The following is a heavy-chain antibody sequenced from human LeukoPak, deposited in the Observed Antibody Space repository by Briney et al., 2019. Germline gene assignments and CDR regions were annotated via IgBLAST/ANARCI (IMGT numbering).Heavy chain of an antibody. D-gene: IGHD5-12*01. CDR1: GYTLTELS. V-gene: IGHV1-69*04. CDR3: ARDKSGDGYNWGHFDY. Sequence: SVKVSCKVSGYTLTELSMHWARQAPGQGLEWMGRIIPILGIANYAQKFQGRVTITADKSTSTAYMELSSLRSEDTAVYYCARDKSGDGYNWGHFDYWGQGTLVTVSS. CDR2: IIPILGIA. J-gene: IGHJ4*02.